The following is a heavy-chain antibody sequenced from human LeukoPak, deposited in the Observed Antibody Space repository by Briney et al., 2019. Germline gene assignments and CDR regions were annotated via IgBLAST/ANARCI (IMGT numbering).Heavy chain of an antibody. D-gene: IGHD4-17*01. CDR1: GYTFTSYD. CDR2: MNPNSGDT. V-gene: IGHV1-8*03. Sequence: ASVKASCKASGYTFTSYDINWVRQATGQGLEWMGWMNPNSGDTVYAQRFQGRVTITRNTSISTAYMELNSLRSEDTAVYYCAKTVTTIRYYYHYMDVWGKGTTVTVSS. J-gene: IGHJ6*03. CDR3: AKTVTTIRYYYHYMDV.